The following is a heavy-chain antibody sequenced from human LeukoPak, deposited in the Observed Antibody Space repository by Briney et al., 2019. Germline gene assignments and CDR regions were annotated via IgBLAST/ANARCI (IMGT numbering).Heavy chain of an antibody. CDR1: GYSFTDYY. CDR3: ARADRLHGGPYLIGP. D-gene: IGHD2-21*01. V-gene: IGHV1-2*02. J-gene: IGHJ5*02. CDR2: INPNSGGT. Sequence: ASVKVSCKTSGYSFTDYYMHWVRQAPGQGLEWMGWINPNSGGTSAAQKFQGRVTMTRDTSIATVYMEVSWLTSDDTAIYYCARADRLHGGPYLIGPWGQGTLVTVSS.